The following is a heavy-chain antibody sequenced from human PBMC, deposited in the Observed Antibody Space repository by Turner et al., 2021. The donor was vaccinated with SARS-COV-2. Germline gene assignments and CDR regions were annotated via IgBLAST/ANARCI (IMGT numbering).Heavy chain of an antibody. CDR3: AKDPGEGSFDY. Sequence: QVQLQESGPGLVKPSETLSLTCTVSGGSISSYYWSWIRQPPGKGLEWIGYMYYSGSTNYNPSLKSRVTISIDTSKNQFYLKLSSVTAADTAVYYCAKDPGEGSFDYWGQGTLVTVSS. D-gene: IGHD3-16*01. CDR2: MYYSGST. CDR1: GGSISSYY. V-gene: IGHV4-59*01. J-gene: IGHJ4*02.